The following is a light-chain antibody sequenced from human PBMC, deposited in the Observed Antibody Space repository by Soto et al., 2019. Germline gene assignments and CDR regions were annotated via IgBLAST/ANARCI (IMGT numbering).Light chain of an antibody. J-gene: IGKJ1*01. CDR3: LQRSNWRT. V-gene: IGKV3-11*01. CDR1: QSVGSS. Sequence: EIVLTQSPATLSLSPGERATLSCRASQSVGSSLAWYQQKPGQAPRLLIYDASNRAPGIPARFSGSGSGTDFSLTISSLEPEDFSVYYCLQRSNWRTFGQGTKVEIK. CDR2: DAS.